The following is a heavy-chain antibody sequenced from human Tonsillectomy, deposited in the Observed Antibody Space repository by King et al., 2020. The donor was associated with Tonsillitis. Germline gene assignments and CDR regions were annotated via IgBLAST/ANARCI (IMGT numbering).Heavy chain of an antibody. V-gene: IGHV4-38-2*02. CDR3: GRDLRYYGSGSYYSVPDY. J-gene: IGHJ4*02. D-gene: IGHD3-10*01. Sequence: VQLQESGPGLVKPSETLSLSCTVSGYSISSGYYWGWIRQPPGKGLEWIGSIYHSGGTYYNPSLQSRVTISVDTSRNQFSLKLSSVTAADTAVYYCGRDLRYYGSGSYYSVPDYWGQGTLVTVSS. CDR1: GYSISSGYY. CDR2: IYHSGGT.